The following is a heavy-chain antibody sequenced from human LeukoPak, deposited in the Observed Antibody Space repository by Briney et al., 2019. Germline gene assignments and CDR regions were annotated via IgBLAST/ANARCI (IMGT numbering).Heavy chain of an antibody. V-gene: IGHV3-30*02. D-gene: IGHD6-19*01. J-gene: IGHJ3*02. CDR1: GFTFSSYG. Sequence: GGSLRLSCAASGFTFSSYGMHWVRQAPGKGLEWVTFIRYDGSNKYYTDSVKARFTISRDNSKNTLYLQMNSLRAEDTAVYYCAKRRGSSGWYEAQEGAFDIWGQGTMVTVSS. CDR3: AKRRGSSGWYEAQEGAFDI. CDR2: IRYDGSNK.